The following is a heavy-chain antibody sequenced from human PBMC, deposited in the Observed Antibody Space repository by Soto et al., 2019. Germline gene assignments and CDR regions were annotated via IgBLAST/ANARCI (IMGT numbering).Heavy chain of an antibody. V-gene: IGHV3-9*01. CDR3: ARGLYSSSWYWPAQH. Sequence: EVQLVESGGGLVQPGRSLRLSCAASGFTFDDYAMHWVRQAPGKGLEWVSGISWNSGSIGYADSVKGRFTIARDNAKNSLFPQMDSLRAEDTAFYYCARGLYSSSWYWPAQHWGQGTLVTVSS. CDR1: GFTFDDYA. J-gene: IGHJ1*01. CDR2: ISWNSGSI. D-gene: IGHD6-13*01.